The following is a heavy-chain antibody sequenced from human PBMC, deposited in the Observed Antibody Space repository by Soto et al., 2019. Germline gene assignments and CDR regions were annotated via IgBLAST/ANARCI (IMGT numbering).Heavy chain of an antibody. CDR1: GGSFSGYY. J-gene: IGHJ4*02. V-gene: IGHV4-34*01. CDR3: ARVYSGYVFDY. D-gene: IGHD5-12*01. Sequence: SETLSLTCAVYGGSFSGYYWSWIRQPPGKGLEWIGEINHSGSTNYNPSLKSRVTISVDTSKNQFSLKLSSVTAADTAVYYCARVYSGYVFDYGGREPLVPVSS. CDR2: INHSGST.